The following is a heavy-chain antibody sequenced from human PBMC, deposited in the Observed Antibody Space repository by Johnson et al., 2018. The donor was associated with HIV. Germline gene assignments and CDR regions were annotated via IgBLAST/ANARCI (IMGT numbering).Heavy chain of an antibody. J-gene: IGHJ3*02. CDR3: AREGRRDAFDI. V-gene: IGHV3-30*03. CDR1: GFTFSSYG. CDR2: ISYDGSNK. Sequence: QVQLVESGGGVVQPGRSLRLSCGASGFTFSSYGMHWVRQAPGKGLEWVAVISYDGSNKYYADSVKGRFTISRDNSKNTLYLQMNSLRAEDTAVYYCAREGRRDAFDIWGQGTMVTVSS.